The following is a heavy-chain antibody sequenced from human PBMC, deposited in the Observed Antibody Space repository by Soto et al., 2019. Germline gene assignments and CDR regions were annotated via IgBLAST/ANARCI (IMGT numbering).Heavy chain of an antibody. Sequence: TLSLTCTVSGGSISSGGYYWIWIRQHPGKGLDWTGHIYYSGNTYYNPSLKSRVTIPVDTSKNQFSLKLSSVTAADTAVYYCARDAGIYSSTHWGQGTLVTVSS. V-gene: IGHV4-31*03. D-gene: IGHD6-13*01. CDR2: IYYSGNT. J-gene: IGHJ4*02. CDR1: GGSISSGGYY. CDR3: ARDAGIYSSTH.